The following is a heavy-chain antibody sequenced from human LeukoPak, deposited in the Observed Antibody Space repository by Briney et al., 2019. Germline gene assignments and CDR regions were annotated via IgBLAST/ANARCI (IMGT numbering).Heavy chain of an antibody. CDR3: AREAHGYYYDSSGYYPYGYYFDY. Sequence: PGGSLRLSCAASGFTFRNYVIHWVRQAPGKGLEWVAVIWYDGSNKYYADSVKGRFTISRDNSKNTLYLQMNSLRAEDTAVYYCAREAHGYYYDSSGYYPYGYYFDYWGQGTLVTVSS. V-gene: IGHV3-33*08. D-gene: IGHD3-22*01. CDR2: IWYDGSNK. J-gene: IGHJ4*02. CDR1: GFTFRNYV.